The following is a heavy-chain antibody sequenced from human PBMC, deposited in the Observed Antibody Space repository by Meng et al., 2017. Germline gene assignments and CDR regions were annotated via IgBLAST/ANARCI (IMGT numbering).Heavy chain of an antibody. V-gene: IGHV1-69*04. J-gene: IGHJ4*02. CDR3: AREHCSGGSCYSYFDY. Sequence: SVKVSCKASGYTFTSYTISWVRQAPGQGLEWMGRIIPILGIANYAQKFQGRVTITADKSTSTAYMELSSLRSEDTAVYYCAREHCSGGSCYSYFDYWGQGTLVTVSS. CDR1: GYTFTSYT. D-gene: IGHD2-15*01. CDR2: IIPILGIA.